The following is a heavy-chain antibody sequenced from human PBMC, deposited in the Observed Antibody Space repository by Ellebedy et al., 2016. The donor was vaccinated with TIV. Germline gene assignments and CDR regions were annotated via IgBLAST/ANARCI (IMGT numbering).Heavy chain of an antibody. CDR1: GLIFSTYW. CDR2: IKEDGREK. Sequence: GESLKISCAASGLIFSTYWMAWVRQAPGKGPEWVANIKEDGREKYYVNSVKGRFTISRENATNSLYLQMHTLSAEDTAVYYCARVPLDGAVAGTVEVAFDYWGQGPLVTVSS. V-gene: IGHV3-7*03. J-gene: IGHJ4*02. D-gene: IGHD6-19*01. CDR3: ARVPLDGAVAGTVEVAFDY.